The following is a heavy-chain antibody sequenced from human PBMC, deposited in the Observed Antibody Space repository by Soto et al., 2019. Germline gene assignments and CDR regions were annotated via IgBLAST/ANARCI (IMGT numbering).Heavy chain of an antibody. J-gene: IGHJ6*02. CDR3: ARGKWGSCWTLGNYHYLLAV. V-gene: IGHV4-59*12. CDR1: GGSISSYY. CDR2: IYYSGST. Sequence: TSETLSLTCTVSGGSISSYYWSWIRQPPGKGLEWIGYIYYSGSTNYNPSLKSRVTISVDTSKNQFSLNLSSVTAADTAVYYCARGKWGSCWTLGNYHYLLAVWGQGTTVPGSS. D-gene: IGHD6-19*01.